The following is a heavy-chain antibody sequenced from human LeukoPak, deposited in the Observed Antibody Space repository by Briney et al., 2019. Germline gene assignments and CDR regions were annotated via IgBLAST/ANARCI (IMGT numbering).Heavy chain of an antibody. D-gene: IGHD3-22*01. CDR3: ARGSRVYDRSGFHTWHDY. Sequence: PSETLSLTCTVSGASINNYYWGWVRQPPLKGLELIVSIYSTGDTSYNPSLESRVSISMDTSKNHFSLEITSVTAADTAVYYCARGSRVYDRSGFHTWHDYWGHGTLVTVSS. CDR2: IYSTGDT. V-gene: IGHV4-59*01. J-gene: IGHJ4*03. CDR1: GASINNYY.